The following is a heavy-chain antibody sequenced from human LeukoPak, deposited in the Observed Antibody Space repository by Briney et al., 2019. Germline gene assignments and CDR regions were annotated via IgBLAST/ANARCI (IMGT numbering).Heavy chain of an antibody. CDR2: ISNDGENK. V-gene: IGHV3-30-3*02. J-gene: IGHJ4*02. CDR3: AKYPTYYYDSSGYSYFDY. D-gene: IGHD3-22*01. CDR1: GFSLSSFA. Sequence: PGRSLRLSCAASGFSLSSFAMHWVRQAPGKGLEWVALISNDGENKYYADSVMGRFTISRDNSKNTLYLQMDSLRAEDTAVYYCAKYPTYYYDSSGYSYFDYWGQGTLVTVSS.